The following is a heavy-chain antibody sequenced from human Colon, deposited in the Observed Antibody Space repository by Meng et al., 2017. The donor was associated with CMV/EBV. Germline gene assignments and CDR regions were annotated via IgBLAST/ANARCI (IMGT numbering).Heavy chain of an antibody. V-gene: IGHV1-2*02. D-gene: IGHD1-26*01. CDR3: VRGLGASESLAY. J-gene: IGHJ4*02. CDR1: GYIFTDYF. CDR2: INPKSGGI. Sequence: ASVKVSCKASGYIFTDYFLHWVRQAPGQGLEWMGWINPKSGGITFEEKFQGRLTMTRDTSSSTVYMELTSLRSDDTAMYYCVRGLGASESLAYWGQGALVTVSS.